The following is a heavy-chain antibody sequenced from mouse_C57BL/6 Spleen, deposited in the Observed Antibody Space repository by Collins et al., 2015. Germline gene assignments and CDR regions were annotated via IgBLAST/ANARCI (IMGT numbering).Heavy chain of an antibody. CDR2: ISSGGSA. J-gene: IGHJ4*01. CDR1: GFTFSSYA. Sequence: EVKLVESGGGLVKPGGSLKLSCAASGFTFSSYAMSWVRQTPEKRLEWVASISSGGSAYYPDSVKGRFTISRDNARNILYLQMSSLRSEDTAMYYCARITTAFYAMDYWGSRNLSHRLL. V-gene: IGHV5-6-5*01. D-gene: IGHD1-2*01. CDR3: ARITTAFYAMDY.